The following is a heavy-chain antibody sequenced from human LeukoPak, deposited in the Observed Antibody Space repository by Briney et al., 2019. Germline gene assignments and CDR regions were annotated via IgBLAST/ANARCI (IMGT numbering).Heavy chain of an antibody. CDR1: GFTFSTYT. Sequence: GGSLRLSCAAYGFTFSTYTMNWVRQAPGKGLEWVALISYDGNNKYYADSVKGRFTLSRDNSKNMLSLQMNSLTTEDTAVYYCARNVQQLVLGWFDPWGQGTLVTVSS. D-gene: IGHD6-13*01. J-gene: IGHJ5*02. V-gene: IGHV3-30-3*01. CDR2: ISYDGNNK. CDR3: ARNVQQLVLGWFDP.